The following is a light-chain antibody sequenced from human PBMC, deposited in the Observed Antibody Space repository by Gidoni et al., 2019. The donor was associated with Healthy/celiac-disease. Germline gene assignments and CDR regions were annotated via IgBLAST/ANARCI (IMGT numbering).Light chain of an antibody. CDR2: GAS. Sequence: EIALTQSPGTLSLSPGERPTLSCRASQSVSSSYLAWYQQKPGQAPRLLIYGASSRATGIPDRFSGSGSGTDFTLTIRRLEPEDFAVYYCQQYGSSPALTFGGGTKVEIK. J-gene: IGKJ4*01. CDR3: QQYGSSPALT. V-gene: IGKV3-20*01. CDR1: QSVSSSY.